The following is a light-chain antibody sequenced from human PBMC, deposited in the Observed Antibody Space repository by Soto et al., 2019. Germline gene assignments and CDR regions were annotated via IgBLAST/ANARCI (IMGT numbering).Light chain of an antibody. Sequence: EIVLTQSPGTLSLSPGEGTTLSCTASHLVKKNYLAWYQQKAGQAPRLLIYAASARATGIPDRFSGRGSGPDFPLTIGRLEPEDVAVFYCQQYAESPITCGQGTRLESK. V-gene: IGKV3-20*01. CDR2: AAS. CDR1: HLVKKNY. CDR3: QQYAESPIT. J-gene: IGKJ5*01.